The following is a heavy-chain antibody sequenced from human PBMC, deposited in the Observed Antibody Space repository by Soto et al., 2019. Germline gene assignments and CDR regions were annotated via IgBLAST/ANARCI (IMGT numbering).Heavy chain of an antibody. J-gene: IGHJ3*02. CDR1: GFTFLNAG. V-gene: IGHV3-15*07. Sequence: GGSLRLSCEASGFTFLNAGRNWVRRAPGQGLEWVGRIRSNSDGGTTDYAAPVKGRFSISRDDSKNTLYLQMNSLKTEDTAVYYCSTTKAGTNTFGIWGQGTMVT. D-gene: IGHD1-7*01. CDR3: STTKAGTNTFGI. CDR2: IRSNSDGGTT.